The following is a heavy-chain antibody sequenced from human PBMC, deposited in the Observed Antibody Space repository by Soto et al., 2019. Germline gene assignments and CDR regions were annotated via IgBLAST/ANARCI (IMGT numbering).Heavy chain of an antibody. D-gene: IGHD2-15*01. V-gene: IGHV4-34*01. CDR1: GGSFSGYY. CDR2: INHSGST. J-gene: IGHJ4*02. Sequence: PSETLSLTCAVYGGSFSGYYWSWIRQPPGKGLEWIGEINHSGSTNYSPSLKSRVTISVDTSKNQFSLKLSSVTAADTAVYYCARGWRYCSGGSCYFDYWGQGTLVTVSS. CDR3: ARGWRYCSGGSCYFDY.